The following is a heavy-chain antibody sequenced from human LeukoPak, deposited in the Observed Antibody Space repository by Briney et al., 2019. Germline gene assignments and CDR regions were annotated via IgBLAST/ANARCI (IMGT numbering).Heavy chain of an antibody. CDR2: MSSCSSYI. V-gene: IGHV3-21*04. CDR3: AKDYLWGSYRYSSDFWFDP. D-gene: IGHD3-16*02. Sequence: GGSLRLSCAASGFTFSSYSMNWVRQAPGKGVECVSSMSSCSSYIYYADSVKGRLTISRDNSKNPLYLQMNSLRAEDTAVYYCAKDYLWGSYRYSSDFWFDPWGQGTLVTVSS. J-gene: IGHJ5*02. CDR1: GFTFSSYS.